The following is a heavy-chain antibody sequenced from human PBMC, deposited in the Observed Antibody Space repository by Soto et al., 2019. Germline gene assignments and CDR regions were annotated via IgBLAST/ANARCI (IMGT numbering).Heavy chain of an antibody. Sequence: QVQLVESGGGVVQPGRSLRLSCAASGFTFSSYAMHWVRQAPGKGLEWVAVISYDGSNKYYADSVKGRFTISRDNYKKAPYLQMNRLRAEAAAVYCCALDEIRFSWAYGMDVWGQGTTVTVSS. J-gene: IGHJ6*02. D-gene: IGHD3-3*01. CDR3: ALDEIRFSWAYGMDV. CDR2: ISYDGSNK. CDR1: GFTFSSYA. V-gene: IGHV3-30-3*01.